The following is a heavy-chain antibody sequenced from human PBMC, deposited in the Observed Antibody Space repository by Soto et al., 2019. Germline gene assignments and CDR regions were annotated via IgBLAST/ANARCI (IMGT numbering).Heavy chain of an antibody. CDR2: IYYSGST. Sequence: SETLSLTCTVSGGSISSSSYYWGWIRQPPGKGLEWIGSIYYSGSTYYDPSLKSRVTISVETSKNQFSLKPSSVTAADTAVYSCATHRPPAYRSSWYDVEPVPWFDPWAQGTLVT. V-gene: IGHV4-39*01. J-gene: IGHJ5*02. CDR1: GGSISSSSYY. CDR3: ATHRPPAYRSSWYDVEPVPWFDP. D-gene: IGHD6-13*01.